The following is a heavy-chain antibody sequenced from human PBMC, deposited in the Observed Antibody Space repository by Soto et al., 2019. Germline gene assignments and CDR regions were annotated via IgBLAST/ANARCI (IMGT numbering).Heavy chain of an antibody. CDR2: ISYDGNNK. D-gene: IGHD6-19*01. V-gene: IGHV3-30*18. CDR1: GFTFSSYG. CDR3: AKGGDSSGWSFWY. J-gene: IGHJ4*02. Sequence: QVQLVESGGGVVQPGRSLRLSCEASGFTFSSYGMHWVRQAPGKGLEWVAVISYDGNNKYYADSVKGRFTISRDNSKNTLYLQMNSLRAEDTAVYYCAKGGDSSGWSFWYWGQGTLVTVSS.